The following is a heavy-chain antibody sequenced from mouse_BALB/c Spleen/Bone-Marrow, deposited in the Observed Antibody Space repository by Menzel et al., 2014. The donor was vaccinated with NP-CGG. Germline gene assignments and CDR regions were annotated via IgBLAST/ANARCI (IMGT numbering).Heavy chain of an antibody. J-gene: IGHJ4*01. CDR3: ARRGRWYAMDY. CDR2: IRLKSNNYAT. D-gene: IGHD1-1*02. CDR1: GFTFSNYW. Sequence: EVQGVESGGGLVQPGGSMKLSCVASGFTFSNYWMNWVRQSPEKGLEWVAEIRLKSNNYATHYAESVKGRFTISRDDSKSSFYLQMNNLGAEDTGIYYCARRGRWYAMDYCGQGTSVTISS. V-gene: IGHV6-6*02.